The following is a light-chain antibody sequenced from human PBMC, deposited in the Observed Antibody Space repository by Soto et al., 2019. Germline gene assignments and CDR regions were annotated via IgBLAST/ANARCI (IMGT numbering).Light chain of an antibody. Sequence: QLVLTQPPSASGTPGQRVTISCSGSSSNIGSNYVYWYQQLPGTAPKLPIYTNDQRPSGVPDRFSGSKSGTSASLAISGLRSEDEADYYCAAWDDSLRGWVFGGGTKLTVL. J-gene: IGLJ3*02. CDR3: AAWDDSLRGWV. CDR2: TND. CDR1: SSNIGSNY. V-gene: IGLV1-47*02.